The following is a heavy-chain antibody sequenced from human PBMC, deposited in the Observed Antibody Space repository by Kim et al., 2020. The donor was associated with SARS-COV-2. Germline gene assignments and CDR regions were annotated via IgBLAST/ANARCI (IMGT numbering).Heavy chain of an antibody. Sequence: GGSLRLSCAASGFTFSNYAMNWVRQAPGKGLEWVSTISGDTGSTYHADSVKGRFTISRDNSKNTLFLQMNSLRAEDTAVYYCAKAGFCTSVNCPNYYGMDVWGQGPTVTVSS. D-gene: IGHD2-8*02. J-gene: IGHJ6*02. CDR2: ISGDTGST. CDR1: GFTFSNYA. CDR3: AKAGFCTSVNCPNYYGMDV. V-gene: IGHV3-23*01.